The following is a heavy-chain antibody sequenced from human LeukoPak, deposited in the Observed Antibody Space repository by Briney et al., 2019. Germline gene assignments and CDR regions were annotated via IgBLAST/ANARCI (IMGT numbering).Heavy chain of an antibody. CDR1: GLTISSYS. CDR3: ARALWFGETFPAY. D-gene: IGHD3-10*01. Sequence: GGSLRLSCAASGLTISSYSMNWVRQAPGKGLQWVSYISSSSSTIYYADSVKGRFTISRDNAKNSLYLQMNSLRAEDTAVYYCARALWFGETFPAYWGQGTLVTVSA. J-gene: IGHJ4*02. CDR2: ISSSSSTI. V-gene: IGHV3-48*01.